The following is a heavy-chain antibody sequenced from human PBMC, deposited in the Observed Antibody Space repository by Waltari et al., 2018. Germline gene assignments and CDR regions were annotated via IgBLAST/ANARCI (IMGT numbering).Heavy chain of an antibody. CDR1: GGSISSSSYY. Sequence: QLQLQESGPGLVKPSETLSLTCTVSGGSISSSSYYWGWIRQPPGKGLEWIGSIYYSGSTYYNPVLKSRVTISVDTSKNQFSLKLSSVTAADTAVYYCAREVRYFDWLKSYGMDVWGQGTTVTVSS. D-gene: IGHD3-9*01. J-gene: IGHJ6*02. CDR3: AREVRYFDWLKSYGMDV. V-gene: IGHV4-39*07. CDR2: IYYSGST.